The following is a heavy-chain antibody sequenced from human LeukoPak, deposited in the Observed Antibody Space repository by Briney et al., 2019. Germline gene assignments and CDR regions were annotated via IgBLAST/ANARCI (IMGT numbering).Heavy chain of an antibody. CDR3: ATLGYCSGGSCYGEDY. D-gene: IGHD2-15*01. V-gene: IGHV4-34*01. J-gene: IGHJ4*02. CDR2: INHSGST. Sequence: PSETLSLTCAVYGGSFSGYYWSWIRQPPGKGLEWIGEINHSGSTNYNPSLKSRVTISVDTSKNQFSLKLSSVTAADTAVYYCATLGYCSGGSCYGEDYWGQGTLVTVSS. CDR1: GGSFSGYY.